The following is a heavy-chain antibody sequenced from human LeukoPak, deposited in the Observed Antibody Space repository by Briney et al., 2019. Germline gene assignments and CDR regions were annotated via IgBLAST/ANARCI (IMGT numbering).Heavy chain of an antibody. D-gene: IGHD3-10*01. CDR1: GGSISNGDSY. CDR2: IYYSGST. Sequence: SETLSLTCTVSGGSISNGDSYWSWIRQPPGKGLEWIGSIYYSGSTYYNPSLKSRVTISVDTSKNQFSLKLNSVTAADTAVYYCARRLGIAHAFDIWRQGTMVTVSS. V-gene: IGHV4-30-4*01. CDR3: ARRLGIAHAFDI. J-gene: IGHJ3*02.